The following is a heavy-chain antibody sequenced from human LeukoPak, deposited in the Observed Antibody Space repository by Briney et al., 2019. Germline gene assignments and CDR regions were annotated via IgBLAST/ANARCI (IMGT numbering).Heavy chain of an antibody. Sequence: SETLSLTCTVSGDSIRNSYWSWIRQPAGKGLEWIGRIYSSGSSNYNPSLKSRATVSVDTSKNQFSLKLNSVTAADTAVYYCARDLDYYPYNWFDPWGQGTLVTVSS. J-gene: IGHJ5*02. CDR3: ARDLDYYPYNWFDP. CDR2: IYSSGSS. D-gene: IGHD1-26*01. V-gene: IGHV4-4*07. CDR1: GDSIRNSY.